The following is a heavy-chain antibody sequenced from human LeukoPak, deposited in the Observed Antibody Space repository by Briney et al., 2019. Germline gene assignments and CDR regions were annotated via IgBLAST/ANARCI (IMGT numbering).Heavy chain of an antibody. CDR3: ARGEWEPIDY. CDR1: GFTFNTYW. CDR2: VNQGGSET. D-gene: IGHD1-14*01. V-gene: IGHV3-7*01. Sequence: GGSLRLSCAASGFTFNTYWMTWVRQAPGKGLEWVANVNQGGSETYYVDSVKGRFTISRDNAKNSLYLQMNSLRAEDTAVYYCARGEWEPIDYWGQGTLVTVSS. J-gene: IGHJ4*02.